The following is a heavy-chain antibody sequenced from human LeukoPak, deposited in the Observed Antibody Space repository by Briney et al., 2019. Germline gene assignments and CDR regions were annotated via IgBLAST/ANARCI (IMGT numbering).Heavy chain of an antibody. J-gene: IGHJ4*02. CDR3: ARDQEGFDY. CDR2: IYPRDGST. V-gene: IGHV1-46*01. Sequence: ASVTVSCRVSGYSFTSNYIHWVRQAPGQGLEWMGMIYPRDGSTSYAQRFQDRVTVTRDTSTSTVHMELSGLRSEDTAVYYCARDQEGFDYWGQGTLVTVSS. CDR1: GYSFTSNY.